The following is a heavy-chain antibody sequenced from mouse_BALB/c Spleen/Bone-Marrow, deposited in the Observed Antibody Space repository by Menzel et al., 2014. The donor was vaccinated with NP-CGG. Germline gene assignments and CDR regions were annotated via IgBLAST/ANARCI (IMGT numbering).Heavy chain of an antibody. D-gene: IGHD2-2*01. J-gene: IGHJ3*01. CDR3: ARGLRRGPPY. Sequence: VQLQQSGAELAKPGASVKMSCKASGYTFTSYWMHWVKQRPGQGLEWIGYINPSTGYTEYNQKFKDKATLTADKSSSTAYMQLSSLTSGDSAVYYCARGLRRGPPYWGQGTLVTVSA. CDR2: INPSTGYT. CDR1: GYTFTSYW. V-gene: IGHV1-7*01.